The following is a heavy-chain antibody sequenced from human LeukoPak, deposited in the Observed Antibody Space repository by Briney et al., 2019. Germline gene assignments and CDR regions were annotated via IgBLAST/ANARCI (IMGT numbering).Heavy chain of an antibody. CDR1: GASLSSYY. D-gene: IGHD3-9*01. Sequence: PSETLSLTCTVSGASLSSYYWTWLRQPPGKGLEWIGFTSFSGSTNYNPSLKSRVTISVDTSRNQFSLRLNAMTAADTAVYYCARRNYDILTGFYGGGTYNYYYTDVWGKGTTVIVSS. V-gene: IGHV4-59*08. CDR3: ARRNYDILTGFYGGGTYNYYYTDV. J-gene: IGHJ6*03. CDR2: TSFSGST.